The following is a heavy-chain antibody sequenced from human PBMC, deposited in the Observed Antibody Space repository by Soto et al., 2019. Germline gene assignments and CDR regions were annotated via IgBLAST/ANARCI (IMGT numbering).Heavy chain of an antibody. Sequence: EVQLVESGGGLVQPGGSLRLSCAASGFTVSSNYMSWVRQAPGKGLEWVSVIYSGGSTYYADSVKGRFTISRDNSKNTLYLQMNSLRAEDTAVYYCAREVGMVVTATGLGYWGQGTLVTVSS. D-gene: IGHD2-21*02. V-gene: IGHV3-66*01. CDR3: AREVGMVVTATGLGY. J-gene: IGHJ4*02. CDR2: IYSGGST. CDR1: GFTVSSNY.